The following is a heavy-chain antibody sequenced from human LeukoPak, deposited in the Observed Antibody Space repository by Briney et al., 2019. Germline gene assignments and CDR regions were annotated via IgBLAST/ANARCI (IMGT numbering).Heavy chain of an antibody. CDR1: GYSFTSYW. CDR2: IYPGDSDT. J-gene: IGHJ5*02. CDR3: ARLTEAAAGPLDP. Sequence: GESLKISCKGSGYSFTSYWIGWVRQMPGKGLEWMGIIYPGDSDTRYSPSFQGQVTISADKSIGTAYLQWSSLKASDTAMYYCARLTEAAAGPLDPWGQGTLVTVSS. D-gene: IGHD6-13*01. V-gene: IGHV5-51*01.